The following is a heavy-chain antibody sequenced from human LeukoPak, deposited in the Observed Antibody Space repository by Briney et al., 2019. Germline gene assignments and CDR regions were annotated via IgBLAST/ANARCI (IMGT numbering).Heavy chain of an antibody. CDR1: GGSISSYY. V-gene: IGHV4-59*12. D-gene: IGHD5-24*01. Sequence: PSETLSLTCTVSGGSISSYYWSWIRQPPGKGLEWIGYIYYSGSTNYNPSLKSRVTISVDTSKNQFSLKLSSVTAADTAVYYCARDRAEMATILIRGAFDIWGQGTMVTVSS. J-gene: IGHJ3*02. CDR2: IYYSGST. CDR3: ARDRAEMATILIRGAFDI.